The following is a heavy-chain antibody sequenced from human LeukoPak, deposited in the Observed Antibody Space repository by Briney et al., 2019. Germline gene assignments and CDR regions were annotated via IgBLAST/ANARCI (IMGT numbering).Heavy chain of an antibody. V-gene: IGHV3-64*01. CDR2: ISSNGDRT. CDR3: ASSDYYDSSGLVY. Sequence: GGSLRLSCAASGFSFSNYAMHWVRQAPGKGLEYVSAISSNGDRTFYANFVKGRFTISRDNSKNTLYLQMNSLRAEDTAVYYCASSDYYDSSGLVYWGQGTLVTVSS. J-gene: IGHJ4*02. D-gene: IGHD3-22*01. CDR1: GFSFSNYA.